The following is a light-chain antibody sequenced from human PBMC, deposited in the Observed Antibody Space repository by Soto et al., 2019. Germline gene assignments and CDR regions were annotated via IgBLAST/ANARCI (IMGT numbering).Light chain of an antibody. CDR3: QQAYSLPVT. CDR2: AAS. CDR1: QGISNW. Sequence: DIQLTQSPSSVSASVGDRVTLTCRASQGISNWLAWYQQKPGKAPKLLISAASTLQGGVPSRFSGCFSGTDFTLTITSLQAEDFATYFCQQAYSLPVTFGEGTKLEIK. J-gene: IGKJ2*01. V-gene: IGKV1-12*01.